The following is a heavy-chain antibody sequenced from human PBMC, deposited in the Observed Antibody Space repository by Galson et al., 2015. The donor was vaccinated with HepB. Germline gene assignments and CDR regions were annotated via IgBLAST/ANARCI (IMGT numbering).Heavy chain of an antibody. J-gene: IGHJ4*02. CDR3: AKGYLYPDY. CDR1: GFTFSNFA. D-gene: IGHD1-26*01. CDR2: ITGSGGST. V-gene: IGHV3-23*01. Sequence: SLRLSCAASGFTFSNFAMTWVRQAPGKGLEWVSSITGSGGSTYYADSVKGRFTTSRDNSKNTLYLQMNSLRAEDAAVYYCAKGYLYPDYWGQGTLVTVSS.